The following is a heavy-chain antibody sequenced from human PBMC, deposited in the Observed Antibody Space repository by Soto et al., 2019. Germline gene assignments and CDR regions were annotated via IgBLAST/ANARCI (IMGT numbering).Heavy chain of an antibody. Sequence: SETLSLTCAVYGGSFSGYYWSWIRQPPGKGLEWIGEINHSGSTNYNPSLKSRVTISVDTSKNQFSLKLSSVTAADTAVYYCASSSLVPYYYYYMDVWGKGTTVTVSS. D-gene: IGHD6-6*01. CDR2: INHSGST. CDR3: ASSSLVPYYYYYMDV. V-gene: IGHV4-34*01. CDR1: GGSFSGYY. J-gene: IGHJ6*03.